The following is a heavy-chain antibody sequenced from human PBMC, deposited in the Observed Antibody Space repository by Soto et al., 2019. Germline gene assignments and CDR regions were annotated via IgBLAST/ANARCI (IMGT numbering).Heavy chain of an antibody. CDR1: GYTFTSYG. CDR2: ISAYNGNT. Sequence: ASVKVSCKASGYTFTSYGISWVRQAPGQGLEWMGWISAYNGNTNYAQKLQGRVTMTTDTSTSTAYMELRSLRSDDTAVYYCARELGDDSSGYYYRYYYGMDFRGQGTTVTVSS. CDR3: ARELGDDSSGYYYRYYYGMDF. V-gene: IGHV1-18*01. D-gene: IGHD3-22*01. J-gene: IGHJ6*02.